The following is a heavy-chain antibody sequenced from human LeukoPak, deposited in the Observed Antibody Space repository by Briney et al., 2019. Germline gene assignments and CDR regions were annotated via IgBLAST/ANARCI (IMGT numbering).Heavy chain of an antibody. CDR1: GDSISSSNCY. V-gene: IGHV4-39*07. J-gene: IGHJ3*02. D-gene: IGHD2/OR15-2a*01. CDR3: ARYGLLNISEINGFDI. CDR2: IYFSGGT. Sequence: PSETLSLTCTVSGDSISSSNCYWGWIRQPPGKGLEWIGSIYFSGGTYYNASLKSRVTISLDTSENQFSLKLTSVTAADTAVYYCARYGLLNISEINGFDIWGQGTMVTVSS.